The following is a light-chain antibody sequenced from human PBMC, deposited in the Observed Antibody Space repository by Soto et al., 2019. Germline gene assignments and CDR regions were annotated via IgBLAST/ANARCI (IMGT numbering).Light chain of an antibody. Sequence: LTQPASVSGSPGQSITISCTGTSSDVGGYNYVSWYQQHPGKAPKLMIYDVSNRPSGVSNRFSGSKSGNTASLTISGLQAEDEADYYCSSYTISSTYVFGTGTKVTVL. J-gene: IGLJ1*01. CDR1: SSDVGGYNY. CDR3: SSYTISSTYV. CDR2: DVS. V-gene: IGLV2-14*01.